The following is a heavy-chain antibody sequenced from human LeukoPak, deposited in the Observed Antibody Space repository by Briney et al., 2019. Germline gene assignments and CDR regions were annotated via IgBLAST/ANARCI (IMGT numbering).Heavy chain of an antibody. CDR1: GGSISSGGYY. J-gene: IGHJ4*02. V-gene: IGHV4-31*03. Sequence: SETLSLTCTVSGGSISSGGYYWSWIRQHPGKGLEWIGYIYYSGSTYYNPSLKSRVTISVDTSKNQFSLKLSSVTAADTAVYYCARVYSSSWYRGSLYFDYWGQGTLVTVSS. CDR2: IYYSGST. D-gene: IGHD6-13*01. CDR3: ARVYSSSWYRGSLYFDY.